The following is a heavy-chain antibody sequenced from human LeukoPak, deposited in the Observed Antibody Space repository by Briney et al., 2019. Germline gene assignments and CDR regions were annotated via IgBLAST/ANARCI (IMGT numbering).Heavy chain of an antibody. J-gene: IGHJ4*02. V-gene: IGHV1-69*05. CDR3: ARDGYCSSTSCPFDY. CDR2: IIPIFGTA. Sequence: SVKVSCKASGGTFSSYAISWVRQAPGQGLEWMGGIIPIFGTANYAQKFQGRVTITTDESTSTAYMELSSLRSDDTAVYYCARDGYCSSTSCPFDYWGQGTLVTVSS. CDR1: GGTFSSYA. D-gene: IGHD2-2*03.